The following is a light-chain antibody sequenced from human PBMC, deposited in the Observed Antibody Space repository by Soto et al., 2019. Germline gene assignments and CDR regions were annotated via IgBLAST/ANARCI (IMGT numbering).Light chain of an antibody. Sequence: EIVMTQSPATLSVSPGERATLSCRASQSVATNLAWYQQKPGQPPRLLIYGASTRATGIPARFSGSGSGTEFTLTISSLEPEDFAVYYCQQRSNWLTFGGGTKVDIK. CDR2: GAS. CDR3: QQRSNWLT. CDR1: QSVATN. J-gene: IGKJ4*01. V-gene: IGKV3-15*01.